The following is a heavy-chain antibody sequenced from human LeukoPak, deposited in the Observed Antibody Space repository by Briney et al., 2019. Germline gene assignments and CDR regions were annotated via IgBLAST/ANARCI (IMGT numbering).Heavy chain of an antibody. J-gene: IGHJ4*02. CDR2: IIPILGIA. D-gene: IGHD2-15*01. CDR1: GGTFSSYA. V-gene: IGHV1-69*04. CDR3: AREGYCSGGSCYSLTHVYFDY. Sequence: SVKVSCKASGGTFSSYAISWVRQAPGQGLEWMRRIIPILGIANYAQKFQGRVTITADKSTSTAYMELSSLRSEDTAVYYCAREGYCSGGSCYSLTHVYFDYWGQGTLVTVSS.